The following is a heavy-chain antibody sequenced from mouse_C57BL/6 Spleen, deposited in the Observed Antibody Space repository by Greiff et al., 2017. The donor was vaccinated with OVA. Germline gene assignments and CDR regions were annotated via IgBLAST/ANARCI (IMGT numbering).Heavy chain of an antibody. J-gene: IGHJ2*01. Sequence: QVQLQQSGAELVRPGASVKLSCKASGYTFTDYYINWVKQRPGQGLEWIARIYPGSGNTYYNEKFKGKATLTAEKSSSTAYMQLSSLTSEDSAVYFCARSWYDYDYFDYWGQGTTLTVSS. D-gene: IGHD2-4*01. V-gene: IGHV1-76*01. CDR3: ARSWYDYDYFDY. CDR1: GYTFTDYY. CDR2: IYPGSGNT.